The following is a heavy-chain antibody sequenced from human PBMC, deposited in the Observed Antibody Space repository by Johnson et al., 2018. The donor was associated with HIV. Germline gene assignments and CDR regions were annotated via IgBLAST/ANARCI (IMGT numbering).Heavy chain of an antibody. Sequence: VRLVESGGGLVQPGGSLRLSCAASGFAFRNYAMSWVRQAPGKGLEWVSGIGASGITTYYADSVKGRFTISRDNSKNTLYLQMNSLRAEDTAVYYCAKEAYGGNSPHAFDIWGQGTMVTVSS. D-gene: IGHD4-23*01. CDR2: IGASGITT. V-gene: IGHV3-23*04. CDR3: AKEAYGGNSPHAFDI. J-gene: IGHJ3*02. CDR1: GFAFRNYA.